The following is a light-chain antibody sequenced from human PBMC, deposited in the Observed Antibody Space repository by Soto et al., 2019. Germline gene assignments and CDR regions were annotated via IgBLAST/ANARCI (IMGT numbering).Light chain of an antibody. CDR3: VKYNTAPFT. Sequence: IGLTQSAGTRSLSPEERATRSCRASQSVSSSYLAWYQQKPGQAPRLLIYGASSRATGIPDRFSGSGSGTDFTLSMRSLQPEDVAIYYCVKYNTAPFTFGQGTRLDIK. V-gene: IGKV3-20*01. CDR1: QSVSSSY. CDR2: GAS. J-gene: IGKJ5*01.